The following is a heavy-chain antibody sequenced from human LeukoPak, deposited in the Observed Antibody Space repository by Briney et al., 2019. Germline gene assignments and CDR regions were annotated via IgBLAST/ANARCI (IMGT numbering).Heavy chain of an antibody. V-gene: IGHV1-18*04. Sequence: GASVKVSCKTSGYTFTGYYMRWVRQAPGQGLEWMGWISGYKGDRNYAQKFQGRVTMTRDTSTSTAYMELRSLRSDDTAVYYCARARGYYDSSGHYLNTIFDYWGQGTMVTVSA. CDR1: GYTFTGYY. CDR2: ISGYKGDR. D-gene: IGHD3-22*01. J-gene: IGHJ4*02. CDR3: ARARGYYDSSGHYLNTIFDY.